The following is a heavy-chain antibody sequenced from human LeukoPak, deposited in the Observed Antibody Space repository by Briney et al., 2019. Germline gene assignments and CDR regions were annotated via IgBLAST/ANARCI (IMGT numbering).Heavy chain of an antibody. CDR2: INHSGST. J-gene: IGHJ4*02. CDR1: GGSFSGYY. CDR3: ASLGYCSCTSCSDY. V-gene: IGHV4-34*01. D-gene: IGHD2-2*01. Sequence: SETLSLTCAVYGGSFSGYYWSWIRQPPGKGLEWIGEINHSGSTNYNPSLKSRVTISVDTSKNQFSLKLSSVTAADTAVYYCASLGYCSCTSCSDYWGQGTLVTVSS.